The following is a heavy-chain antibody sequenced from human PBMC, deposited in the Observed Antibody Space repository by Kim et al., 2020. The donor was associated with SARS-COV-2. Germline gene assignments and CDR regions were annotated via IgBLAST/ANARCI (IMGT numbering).Heavy chain of an antibody. CDR1: GYTFTSYA. V-gene: IGHV1-3*01. CDR3: ARGRYSQGAFDI. D-gene: IGHD6-13*01. J-gene: IGHJ3*02. CDR2: INAGNGNT. Sequence: ASVKVSCEASGYTFTSYAMHWVRQAPGQRLEWMGWINAGNGNTKYSQKFQGRVTITRDTSASTAYMELSSLRSEDTAVYYCARGRYSQGAFDIWGQGTMVTVSS.